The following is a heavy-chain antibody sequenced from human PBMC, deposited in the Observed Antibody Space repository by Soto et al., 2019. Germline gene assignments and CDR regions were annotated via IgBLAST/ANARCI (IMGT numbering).Heavy chain of an antibody. J-gene: IGHJ6*02. CDR2: ISGSGGIT. V-gene: IGHV3-23*01. Sequence: GGSLRPSCAASGFTFSSYAMSWVRQAPGKGLEWVSSISGSGGITYYADSVKGRFTISRDNSKNTLYLQMNSLRAEDTAVYYCAKSRIPYGDYYGMDVWGQGTTVTVSS. CDR3: AKSRIPYGDYYGMDV. CDR1: GFTFSSYA. D-gene: IGHD4-17*01.